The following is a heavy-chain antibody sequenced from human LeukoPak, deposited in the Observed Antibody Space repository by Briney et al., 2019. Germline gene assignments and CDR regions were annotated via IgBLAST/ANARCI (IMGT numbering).Heavy chain of an antibody. CDR3: ARQAKTVVQYIDFDF. CDR2: VYYSGST. CDR1: GGSISRTSSY. Sequence: SETLSLTCTVSGGSISRTSSYWGWIRQPPGKGLEWIGTVYYSGSTYYNPSLKSRVTISVDTSKNQFSLDLKTVMTTDAAVYYCARQAKTVVQYIDFDFWGQGTLVTVSS. J-gene: IGHJ4*02. V-gene: IGHV4-39*01. D-gene: IGHD2-21*01.